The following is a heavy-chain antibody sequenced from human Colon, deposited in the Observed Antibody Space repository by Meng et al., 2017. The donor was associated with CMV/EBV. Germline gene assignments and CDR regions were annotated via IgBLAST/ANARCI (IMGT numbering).Heavy chain of an antibody. CDR3: TKGLKYSDFWGDDS. CDR2: VTGSGAIT. V-gene: IGHV3-23*01. J-gene: IGHJ4*02. Sequence: GESLKVSCTASGFTFNSYALSWVRQPPGKGLQWVAAVTGSGAITYFADSVKGRFSISRDNSKNTVHLQMNSLRADDTAVYYCTKGLKYSDFWGDDSWGQGTLVTVSS. CDR1: GFTFNSYA. D-gene: IGHD3-3*01.